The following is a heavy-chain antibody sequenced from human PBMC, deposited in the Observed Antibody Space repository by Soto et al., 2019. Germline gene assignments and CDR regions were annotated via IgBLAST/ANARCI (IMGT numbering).Heavy chain of an antibody. CDR2: ISSSSSYI. J-gene: IGHJ4*02. V-gene: IGHV3-21*01. CDR3: ARDLGMATITPAY. D-gene: IGHD5-12*01. CDR1: GFTFSSYG. Sequence: GGSLRLSCAASGFTFSSYGMHWVRQAPGKGLEWVSSISSSSSYIYHADSVKGRFTISRDNAKNSLYLQMNSLRAEDTAVYYCARDLGMATITPAYWGQGTLVTVSS.